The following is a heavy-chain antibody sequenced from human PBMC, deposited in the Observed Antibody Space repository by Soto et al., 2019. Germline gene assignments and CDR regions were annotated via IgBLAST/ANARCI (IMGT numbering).Heavy chain of an antibody. D-gene: IGHD2-15*01. CDR3: ARDSLVVVAATPRWFDP. J-gene: IGHJ5*02. CDR1: GGTFSSYA. V-gene: IGHV1-69*01. CDR2: IIPMFGTA. Sequence: QVQLVQSGAEVKKPGSSVKVSCKSSGGTFSSYAFSWVRQAPGQGLEWMGGIIPMFGTANYAQKFQGRVTITADESTSTAYMELSSLRFEDTAVYYCARDSLVVVAATPRWFDPWGQGTLVTVSP.